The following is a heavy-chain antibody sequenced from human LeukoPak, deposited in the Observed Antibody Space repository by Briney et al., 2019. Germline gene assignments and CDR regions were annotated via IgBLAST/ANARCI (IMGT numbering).Heavy chain of an antibody. CDR1: GGTFSSYA. J-gene: IGHJ5*02. CDR2: IIPIFGTT. CDR3: ARDNYAGANWFDP. Sequence: ASVKVSCKASGGTFSSYAISWVRQAPGQGLEWMGGIIPIFGTTNYAQKFQGRVTITTDESTSTAYMELSSLRSEDTAVYYCARDNYAGANWFDPWGQGTLVTVSS. V-gene: IGHV1-69*05. D-gene: IGHD1-7*01.